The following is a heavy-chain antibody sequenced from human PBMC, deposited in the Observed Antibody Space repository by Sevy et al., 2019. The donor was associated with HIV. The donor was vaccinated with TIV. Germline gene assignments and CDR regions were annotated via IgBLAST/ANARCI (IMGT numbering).Heavy chain of an antibody. CDR3: ARVVVAARWGLDAFDI. CDR2: ISSSSSTI. Sequence: AGSLRLSCAASGFTFSSYSMNWVRQAPGKELEWVSYISSSSSTIYYADSVKGRFTISRDNAKNSLYLQMNSLRDEDTAVYYCARVVVAARWGLDAFDIWGQGTMVTVSS. CDR1: GFTFSSYS. D-gene: IGHD2-15*01. V-gene: IGHV3-48*02. J-gene: IGHJ3*02.